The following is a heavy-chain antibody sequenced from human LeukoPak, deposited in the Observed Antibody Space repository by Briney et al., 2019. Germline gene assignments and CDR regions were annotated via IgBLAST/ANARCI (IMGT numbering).Heavy chain of an antibody. J-gene: IGHJ4*02. CDR2: ISGSGGST. V-gene: IGHV3-23*01. CDR1: GFTFSSYA. Sequence: GGSLRLSCAPSGFTFSSYAMSWVRQAPGKGLEWVSAISGSGGSTYYADSVKGRFTISRDNSKNTLYLQMNSLRAEDTAVYYCAKDPSLLRFLEWLMFDYWGQGTLVTVSS. CDR3: AKDPSLLRFLEWLMFDY. D-gene: IGHD3-3*01.